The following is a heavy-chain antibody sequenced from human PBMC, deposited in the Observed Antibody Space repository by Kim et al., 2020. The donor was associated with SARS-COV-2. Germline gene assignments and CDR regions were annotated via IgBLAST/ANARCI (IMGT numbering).Heavy chain of an antibody. D-gene: IGHD6-19*01. Sequence: NTRSSQTLQARVPITRDTSATTAYLELSGLRSEDTAVYYCAREAVAGSFDYWGQGTLVTVSS. CDR3: AREAVAGSFDY. J-gene: IGHJ4*02. V-gene: IGHV1-3*01. CDR2: NT.